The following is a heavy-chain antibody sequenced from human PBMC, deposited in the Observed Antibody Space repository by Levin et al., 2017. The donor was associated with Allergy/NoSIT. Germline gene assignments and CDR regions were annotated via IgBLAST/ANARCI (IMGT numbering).Heavy chain of an antibody. V-gene: IGHV4-34*01. D-gene: IGHD2-2*01. Sequence: PSETLSLTCAVYGGSFSGYYWSWIRQPPGKGLEWIGEINHSGSTNYNPSLKSRVTISVDTSKNQFSLKLSSVTAADTAVYYCARSHHRGIVVVPAARNWFDPWGQGTLVTVSS. CDR1: GGSFSGYY. J-gene: IGHJ5*02. CDR3: ARSHHRGIVVVPAARNWFDP. CDR2: INHSGST.